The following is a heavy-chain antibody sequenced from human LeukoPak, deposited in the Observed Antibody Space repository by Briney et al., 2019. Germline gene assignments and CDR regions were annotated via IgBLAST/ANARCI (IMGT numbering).Heavy chain of an antibody. CDR3: VKGAGLTYYDLWSGYSYYFDY. Sequence: GGSLRLSCSASGFTFSSYAMHWVRQAPGKGLEYVSAISSNGGSTYYADSVKGRFTISRDNSKNTLYLQMSSLRAEDTAVYYCVKGAGLTYYDLWSGYSYYFDYWGQGTLVTVSS. J-gene: IGHJ4*02. CDR1: GFTFSSYA. D-gene: IGHD3-3*01. V-gene: IGHV3-64D*06. CDR2: ISSNGGST.